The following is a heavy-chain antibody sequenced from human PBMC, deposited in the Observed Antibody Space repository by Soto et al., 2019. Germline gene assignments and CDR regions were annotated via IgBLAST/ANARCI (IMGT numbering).Heavy chain of an antibody. CDR1: GYTFTSYG. CDR3: AGVGQLWPYYDYGMDV. J-gene: IGHJ6*02. CDR2: ISAYNGNT. V-gene: IGHV1-18*01. D-gene: IGHD5-18*01. Sequence: QVQLVQSGAEVKKPGASVKVSCKASGYTFTSYGISWVRQAPGQGLEWMGWISAYNGNTNYAQKLQGRVTMTTDTSPSTAYLEPRRLTSDDTAVYYCAGVGQLWPYYDYGMDVWGQGTTVTVSS.